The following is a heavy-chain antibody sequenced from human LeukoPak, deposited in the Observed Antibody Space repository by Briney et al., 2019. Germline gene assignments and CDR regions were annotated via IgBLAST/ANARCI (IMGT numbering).Heavy chain of an antibody. Sequence: SETLSLTCAVYGGSFSGYYWSWIRQPPGKGLEWIGEINHSGSTNYNPSLKSRVTISVDTSKNQFSLKLSSVTAADTAVYYRARGGLRYFDWLLRDNWFDPWGQGTLVTVSS. CDR1: GGSFSGYY. CDR2: INHSGST. J-gene: IGHJ5*02. D-gene: IGHD3-9*01. CDR3: ARGGLRYFDWLLRDNWFDP. V-gene: IGHV4-34*01.